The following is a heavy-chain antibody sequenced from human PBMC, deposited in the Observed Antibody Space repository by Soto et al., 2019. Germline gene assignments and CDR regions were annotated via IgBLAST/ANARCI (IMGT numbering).Heavy chain of an antibody. J-gene: IGHJ4*02. CDR2: ISYDGSNK. D-gene: IGHD2-2*01. CDR1: GLTFSSYA. V-gene: IGHV3-30-3*01. CDR3: ARDSYRYCSSTSCFPLSDY. Sequence: PGGSLRLSCAASGLTFSSYAMHWVRQAPGKGLEWVAVISYDGSNKYYADSVKGRFTISRDNSKNTLYLQMNSLRAEDTAVYYCARDSYRYCSSTSCFPLSDYWGQGTLVTVSS.